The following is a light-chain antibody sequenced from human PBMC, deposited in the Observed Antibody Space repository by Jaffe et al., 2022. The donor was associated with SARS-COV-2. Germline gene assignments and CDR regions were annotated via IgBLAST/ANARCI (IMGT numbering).Light chain of an antibody. CDR2: GAS. V-gene: IGKV3-15*01. J-gene: IGKJ2*03. Sequence: EVVMTQSPATLSVSLGERATLSCRASQGVSANLAWYQQKPGQTPRLLIYGASTRATGIPARFSGSGSGTEFTLSISSLQPEDSAVYYCQQSNNMYSFGQGTKLEIK. CDR3: QQSNNMYS. CDR1: QGVSAN.